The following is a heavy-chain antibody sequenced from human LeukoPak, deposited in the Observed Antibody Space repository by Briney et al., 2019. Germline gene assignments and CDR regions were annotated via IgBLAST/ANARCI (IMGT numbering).Heavy chain of an antibody. J-gene: IGHJ4*02. Sequence: SETLSLTCAVYGGSFSGYYWSWIRQPPGKGLEWIGEINHSGSTNYNPSLKSRVTISVDTSKNQFSLKLSSVTAADTAVYYCACGSGTDDDYWGQRTLVTVSS. V-gene: IGHV4-34*01. D-gene: IGHD3-10*01. CDR1: GGSFSGYY. CDR2: INHSGST. CDR3: ACGSGTDDDY.